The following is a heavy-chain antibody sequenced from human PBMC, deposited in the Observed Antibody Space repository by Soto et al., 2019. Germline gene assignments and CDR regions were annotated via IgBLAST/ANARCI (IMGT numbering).Heavy chain of an antibody. CDR2: ISGSSRYI. D-gene: IGHD6-19*01. CDR3: VRGQWLEKCAESYFDF. CDR1: AFTFKNYN. J-gene: IGHJ4*02. V-gene: IGHV3-21*01. Sequence: EVQLLESGGGRVRPGGSLRLSCAASAFTFKNYNMNWVRQAPGRGLEWVSFISGSSRYIYYADSVKGRFTISRDNAKNSLFLQRNSLRAEDAAMYFCVRGQWLEKCAESYFDFWGQGTLVTVSS.